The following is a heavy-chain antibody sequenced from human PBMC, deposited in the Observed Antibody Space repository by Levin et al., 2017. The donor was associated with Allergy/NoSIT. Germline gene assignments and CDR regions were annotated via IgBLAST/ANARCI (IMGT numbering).Heavy chain of an antibody. CDR2: IWYDGSNK. Sequence: GGSLRLSCAASGFTFSSYGMHWVRQAPGKGLEWVAVIWYDGSNKYYADSVKGRFTISRDNSKNTLYLQMNSLRAEDTAVYYCAREGEYDFWSGSPHGIDYWGQGTLVTVSS. D-gene: IGHD3-3*01. CDR3: AREGEYDFWSGSPHGIDY. CDR1: GFTFSSYG. V-gene: IGHV3-33*01. J-gene: IGHJ4*02.